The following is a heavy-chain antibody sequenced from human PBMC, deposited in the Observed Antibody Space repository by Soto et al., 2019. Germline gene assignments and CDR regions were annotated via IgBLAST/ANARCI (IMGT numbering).Heavy chain of an antibody. CDR1: GYTFTSYY. CDR2: INPSGGYT. V-gene: IGHV1-46*03. CDR3: ARGGGIVVVTAPYDP. J-gene: IGHJ5*02. Sequence: QVQLVQSGAEVKKPGASVKVSCKASGYTFTSYYMNWVRQAPGQGLEWLGIINPSGGYTTYAQRFRGGVTMPGDTSPRMVHMGRGSLTSEDPAVYYCARGGGIVVVTAPYDPWGQGPLVTVSS. D-gene: IGHD2-21*02.